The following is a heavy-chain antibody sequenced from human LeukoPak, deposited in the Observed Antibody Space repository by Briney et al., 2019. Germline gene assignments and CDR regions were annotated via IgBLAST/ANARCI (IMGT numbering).Heavy chain of an antibody. J-gene: IGHJ4*02. CDR2: ISYDGSNK. V-gene: IGHV3-30-3*01. CDR3: ARGRLGGGYFDY. Sequence: GGSLRLSCAASGFTFSSYAMHWVRQAPGKGLEWVAVISYDGSNKYYADSVKGRFTISRDNSKNTLYLQMNSPRAEDTAVYYCARGRLGGGYFDYWGQGTLVTVSS. D-gene: IGHD3-16*01. CDR1: GFTFSSYA.